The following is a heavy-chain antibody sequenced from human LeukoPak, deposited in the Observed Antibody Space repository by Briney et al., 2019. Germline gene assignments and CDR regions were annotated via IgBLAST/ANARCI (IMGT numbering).Heavy chain of an antibody. CDR1: GYTFTKYG. Sequence: GVSVKVSCKASGYTFTKYGLTWVRQAPGQGLEWMGWISTDKADTYYAQNYQGRVTMTIDTSTSTAYMELRSLTSDDTAVYYCVRDCASDCSIKGHYFFDLWGRGTLVTVSS. D-gene: IGHD2-21*02. CDR2: ISTDKADT. V-gene: IGHV1-18*01. CDR3: VRDCASDCSIKGHYFFDL. J-gene: IGHJ2*01.